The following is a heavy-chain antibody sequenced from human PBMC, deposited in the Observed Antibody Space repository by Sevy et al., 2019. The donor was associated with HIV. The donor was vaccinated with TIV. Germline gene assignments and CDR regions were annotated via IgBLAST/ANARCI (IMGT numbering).Heavy chain of an antibody. CDR3: VRAVATNGSF. J-gene: IGHJ4*02. CDR2: INQNGSVT. V-gene: IGHV3-7*01. Sequence: GGSLRLSCAASGFSLNSFWMNWVRQTPGKGLEWVANINQNGSVTYYVDSVKGRFTISRDNSRNRLYLQMTSLRVEDTALYYCVRAVATNGSFWGQGTLVTVSS. D-gene: IGHD2-15*01. CDR1: GFSLNSFW.